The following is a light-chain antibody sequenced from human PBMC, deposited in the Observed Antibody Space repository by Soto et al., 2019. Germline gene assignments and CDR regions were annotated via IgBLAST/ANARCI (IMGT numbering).Light chain of an antibody. V-gene: IGKV2-30*01. J-gene: IGKJ1*01. CDR2: KVS. CDR1: QSLQKSDGNTY. Sequence: DVVMTQSPLSLPVTLGQPASISCSFGQSLQKSDGNTYLIWFHQRPGQSPRRLIYKVSSRDSGVRDRFRGSKSNTNFTLKISSVEAEDVGIYYCMRATYWPPSTFRPGNKVK. CDR3: MRATYWPPST.